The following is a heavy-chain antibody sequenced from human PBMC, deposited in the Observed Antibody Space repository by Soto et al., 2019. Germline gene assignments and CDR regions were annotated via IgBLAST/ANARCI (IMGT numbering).Heavy chain of an antibody. Sequence: ASVKVSCKTSEYSFGDYYLHWVRQAPEQGLERMGWINLNDGGTNSPRKFQGRLTMTRDKSITTVYMELSRLRSDDTAVYFCVRDAPSHQSIFDLWGPGTLLTVSS. V-gene: IGHV1-2*02. CDR1: EYSFGDYY. CDR2: INLNDGGT. D-gene: IGHD2-2*01. CDR3: VRDAPSHQSIFDL. J-gene: IGHJ4*02.